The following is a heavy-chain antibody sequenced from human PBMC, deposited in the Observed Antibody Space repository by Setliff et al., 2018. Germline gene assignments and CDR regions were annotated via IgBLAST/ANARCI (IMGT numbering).Heavy chain of an antibody. J-gene: IGHJ4*02. D-gene: IGHD5-18*01. CDR3: AGGYSFGYGVY. CDR2: ISSSGGTI. Sequence: GGSLRLSCAASGFTFSDYYMSWIRQAPGKGLEWLSYISSSGGTIHYADSVKGRFTISKDTAGNSVFLQMNSLRGEDTALYYCAGGYSFGYGVYWGQGVLVTVS. V-gene: IGHV3-11*04. CDR1: GFTFSDYY.